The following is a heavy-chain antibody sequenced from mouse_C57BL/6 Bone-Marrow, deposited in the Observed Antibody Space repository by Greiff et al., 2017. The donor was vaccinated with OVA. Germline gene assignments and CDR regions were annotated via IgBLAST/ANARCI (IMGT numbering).Heavy chain of an antibody. CDR3: ARSEGNYILYYAMDY. J-gene: IGHJ4*01. V-gene: IGHV1-42*01. CDR2: INPSTGGT. Sequence: EVKLQQSGPELVKPGASVKISCKASGYSFTGYYMNWVKQSPEKSLEWIGEINPSTGGTTYNQKFKAKATLTVDKSSSTAYMQLKSLTSEDSAVYYCARSEGNYILYYAMDYWGQGTSVTVSS. D-gene: IGHD2-1*01. CDR1: GYSFTGYY.